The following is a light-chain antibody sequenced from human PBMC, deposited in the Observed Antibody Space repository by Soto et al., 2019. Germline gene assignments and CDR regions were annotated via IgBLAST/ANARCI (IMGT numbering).Light chain of an antibody. CDR3: QQYNSYPWT. J-gene: IGKJ1*01. CDR2: DAS. Sequence: MYHSLATVSAYIGDRLTITCRASQSISSGLAWYQQIPWKAPKLLIYDASSLESGVPSRFSGSGSGTEFTLTISSLQPDDFATYYCQQYNSYPWTFGQG. CDR1: QSISSG. V-gene: IGKV1-5*01.